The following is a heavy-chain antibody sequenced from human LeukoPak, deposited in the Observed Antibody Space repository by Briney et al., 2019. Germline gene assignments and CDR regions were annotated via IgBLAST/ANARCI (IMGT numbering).Heavy chain of an antibody. J-gene: IGHJ1*01. V-gene: IGHV5-51*01. CDR1: GYSLTSNW. CDR3: TSPAG. CDR2: IHPGDSNT. Sequence: GESLKISCKGSGYSLTSNWIGWVRQMAGKGLEWMGTIHPGDSNTRYSPSFQGQVTMSADKSINTAYLQWSSLKPSDSGMYYCTSPAGWGQRTLVTVSS.